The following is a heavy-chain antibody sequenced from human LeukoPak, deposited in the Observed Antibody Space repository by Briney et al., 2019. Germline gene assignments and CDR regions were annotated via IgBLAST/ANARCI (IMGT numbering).Heavy chain of an antibody. V-gene: IGHV3-23*01. Sequence: GGSLRLSCAASGLTFSSYEMNWVRQAAGKGREWVSAMSGSGGSTFYADSVKGRFTISRDNSKNTLYLQMNSLRAEDTAVYYCAKDPTIPNYYGSGSYYTDWGQGTLVTVSS. CDR2: MSGSGGST. CDR3: AKDPTIPNYYGSGSYYTD. J-gene: IGHJ4*02. CDR1: GLTFSSYE. D-gene: IGHD3-10*01.